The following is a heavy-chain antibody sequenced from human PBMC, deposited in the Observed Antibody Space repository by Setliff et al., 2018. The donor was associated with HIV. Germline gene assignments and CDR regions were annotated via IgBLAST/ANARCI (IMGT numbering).Heavy chain of an antibody. D-gene: IGHD1-26*01. CDR1: GGSINSYY. CDR2: KHTSGST. J-gene: IGHJ6*03. Sequence: PSETLSLTCSVSGGSINSYYWNWVRQPPGKGLEWIAYKHTSGSTNYNPSLKSRVIISVDTSKNQFSLRLSSVTAADTAIYYCARGVNSGTYWGYYYYMDVWGKGTTVTV. V-gene: IGHV4-4*08. CDR3: ARGVNSGTYWGYYYYMDV.